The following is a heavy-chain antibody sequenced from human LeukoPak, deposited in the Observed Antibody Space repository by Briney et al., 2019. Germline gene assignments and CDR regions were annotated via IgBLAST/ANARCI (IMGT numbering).Heavy chain of an antibody. V-gene: IGHV1-18*01. CDR2: ISAYNGNT. CDR1: GYTFTSYG. J-gene: IGHJ6*03. Sequence: ASVKVSCKASGYTFTSYGISWVRQAPGQGLEWMGWISAYNGNTNYAQKLQGRVTMTTDTSTSTAYMELRSLRSDDSAVFYCARGGTTIFGVVDYYMDVWGKGTTVTVSS. CDR3: ARGGTTIFGVVDYYMDV. D-gene: IGHD3-3*01.